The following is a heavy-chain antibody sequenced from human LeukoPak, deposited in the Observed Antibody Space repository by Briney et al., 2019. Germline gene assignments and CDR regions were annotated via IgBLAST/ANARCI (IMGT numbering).Heavy chain of an antibody. J-gene: IGHJ4*02. V-gene: IGHV4-38-2*01. CDR2: IYHSGST. CDR3: ARFYLRDHCSSTSCYGLYFDY. Sequence: SETLSLTCAVSGYSITSGYYWGWIRQPPGKGLEWIGSIYHSGSTYYNPSLKTRVTISVDTSKNQFSLKLSSVTAADTAVYYCARFYLRDHCSSTSCYGLYFDYWGQGTLVTVSS. CDR1: GYSITSGYY. D-gene: IGHD2-2*01.